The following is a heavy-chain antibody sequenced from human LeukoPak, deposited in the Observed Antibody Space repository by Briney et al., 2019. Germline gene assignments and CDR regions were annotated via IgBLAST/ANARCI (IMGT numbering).Heavy chain of an antibody. CDR3: ARLSFAALEGVSYYYRYMGV. D-gene: IGHD6-6*01. Sequence: SETLSLTCSVSGGSISTYYWSWIRQPPGHGLEWIGYVHYSGSTNYNPSLKSRATKSIDMSSHQFSLRPNSVTASDTPVHFCARLSFAALEGVSYYYRYMGVWGKGTTVIVSS. V-gene: IGHV4-59*01. J-gene: IGHJ6*03. CDR1: GGSISTYY. CDR2: VHYSGST.